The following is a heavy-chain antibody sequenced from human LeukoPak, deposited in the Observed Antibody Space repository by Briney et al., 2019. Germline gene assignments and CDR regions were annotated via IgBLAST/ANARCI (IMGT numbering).Heavy chain of an antibody. J-gene: IGHJ4*02. CDR3: AKIDAY. CDR2: INSDGRIT. Sequence: PGGSLRLSCAASGFTFSRNWMHWVRQAPGKGLVWVSRINSDGRITNYADSVKGRFTIPRDNAKNTLHLQMSSLRAEDTAVYYCAKIDAYWGQGTLVTVSS. CDR1: GFTFSRNW. V-gene: IGHV3-74*01.